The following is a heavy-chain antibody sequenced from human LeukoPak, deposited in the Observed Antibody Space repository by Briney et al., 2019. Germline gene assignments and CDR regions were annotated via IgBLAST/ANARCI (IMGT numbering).Heavy chain of an antibody. V-gene: IGHV3-23*01. CDR2: ITDSSDYT. J-gene: IGHJ4*02. CDR1: GFSFSTNF. D-gene: IGHD5-24*01. Sequence: GGSLRLSCAASGFSFSTNFMYWVRQAPGKGLEWVSGITDSSDYTFYADSVKGRFTISRDNSKKTLYLQMSSLRGEDTAVYYCANQRSALTRYRGQGTLVTVSS. CDR3: ANQRSALTRY.